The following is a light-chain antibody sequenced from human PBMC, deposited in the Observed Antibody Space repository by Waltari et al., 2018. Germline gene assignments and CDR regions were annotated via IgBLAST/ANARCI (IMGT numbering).Light chain of an antibody. CDR1: QRAVGFYNY. CDR3: KSYTGTGSGV. CDR2: DVS. V-gene: IGLV2-14*03. Sequence: QSALTQPASVYGSPGQLITISCTGTQRAVGFYNYVAWYQQHPGKAPKVIIYDVSQRPSGISTRFLVSKSCNTASVVIAGLQAGDEADYYCKSYTGTGSGVVGGGTKLTVL. J-gene: IGLJ3*02.